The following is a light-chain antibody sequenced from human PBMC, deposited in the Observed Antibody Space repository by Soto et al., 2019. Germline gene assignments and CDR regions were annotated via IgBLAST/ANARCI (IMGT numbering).Light chain of an antibody. Sequence: DIQMTQSPSSLSASVGDRVTITCRASQSISSYLNWYQHKPGKAPKLLIYAASSLQSGFPSRFSGSGSGTDFTLTISSLQPEDFATYYCQQSYSTPPTFGQGTKLEIK. CDR3: QQSYSTPPT. J-gene: IGKJ2*01. V-gene: IGKV1-39*01. CDR2: AAS. CDR1: QSISSY.